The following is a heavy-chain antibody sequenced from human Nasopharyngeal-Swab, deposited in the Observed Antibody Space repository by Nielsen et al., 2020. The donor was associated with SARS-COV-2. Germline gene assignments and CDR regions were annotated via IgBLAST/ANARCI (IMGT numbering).Heavy chain of an antibody. V-gene: IGHV1-46*01. J-gene: IGHJ3*02. CDR1: GYTFTSYY. CDR3: ARYTAMVLFDI. D-gene: IGHD5-18*01. CDR2: INPSGGST. Sequence: ASVKVSYKASGYTFTSYYMHWVRQAPGQGLEWMGIINPSGGSTSYAQKFQGRVTMTRDTSTSTVYMELSSLRSEDTAVYYCARYTAMVLFDIWGQGTMVTVSS.